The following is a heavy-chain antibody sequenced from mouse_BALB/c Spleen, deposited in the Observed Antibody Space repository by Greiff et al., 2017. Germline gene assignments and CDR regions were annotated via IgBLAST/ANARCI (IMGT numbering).Heavy chain of an antibody. Sequence: VQLQQSGAELVKPGASVKLSCTASGFNIKDTYMHWVKQRPEQGLEWIGRIDPANGNTKYDPKFQGKATITADTSSNTAYLQLSSLTSEDTAVYYCARLSRYYAMDYWGQGTSVTVSS. D-gene: IGHD3-3*01. CDR2: IDPANGNT. CDR3: ARLSRYYAMDY. J-gene: IGHJ4*01. CDR1: GFNIKDTY. V-gene: IGHV14-3*02.